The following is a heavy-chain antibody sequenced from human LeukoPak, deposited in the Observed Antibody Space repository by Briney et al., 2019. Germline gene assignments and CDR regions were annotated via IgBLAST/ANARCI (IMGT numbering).Heavy chain of an antibody. CDR2: ISSSSSYT. CDR1: GFTFSDYY. J-gene: IGHJ4*02. Sequence: PGGSLRLSCAASGFTFSDYYMSWIRQAPGKGLEWVSYISSSSSYTNYADSVKGRFTISRDNAKNSLYLQMNSLRAEDTAVCYCARDYLRGAIRGYFDYWGQGTLVTVSS. V-gene: IGHV3-11*06. D-gene: IGHD3-10*01. CDR3: ARDYLRGAIRGYFDY.